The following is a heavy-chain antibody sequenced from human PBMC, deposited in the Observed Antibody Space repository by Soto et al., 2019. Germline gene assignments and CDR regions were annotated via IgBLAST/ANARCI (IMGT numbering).Heavy chain of an antibody. CDR2: ISYDGSDA. CDR1: GFPFSTYG. J-gene: IGHJ6*02. Sequence: QVQLVESGGGVVQPGRSLRLSCSASGFPFSTYGMHWVRQAPGKGLEWVAVISYDGSDAYYADSVKGRFTISRDNSKNMLYSEITSLRSADTARYYCAKNDITLGREVVISAPVYPYDHHGLDFWGRGTTFTVS. CDR3: AKNDITLGREVVISAPVYPYDHHGLDF. D-gene: IGHD3-10*01. V-gene: IGHV3-30*18.